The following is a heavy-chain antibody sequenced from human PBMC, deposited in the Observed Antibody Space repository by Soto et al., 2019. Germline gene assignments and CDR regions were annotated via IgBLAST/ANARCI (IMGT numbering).Heavy chain of an antibody. CDR2: IYTSGST. Sequence: TSETLSLTCTVSGGSISSYYWSWIRQPAGKGLEWIGRIYTSGSTNYNPSLKSRVTMSVDTSKNQVALMLSSVAAADTAVYYCAREFAQQQLVRGFYYYYGMDVWGQRTTVTVSS. D-gene: IGHD6-13*01. CDR3: AREFAQQQLVRGFYYYYGMDV. CDR1: GGSISSYY. V-gene: IGHV4-4*07. J-gene: IGHJ6*02.